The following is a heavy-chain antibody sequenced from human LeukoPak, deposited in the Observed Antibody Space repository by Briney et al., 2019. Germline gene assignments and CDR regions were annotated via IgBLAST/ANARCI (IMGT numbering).Heavy chain of an antibody. J-gene: IGHJ3*02. CDR3: ARDLKRRVYYDSSGSDDAFDI. CDR2: IYSGGST. CDR1: GFTVSSNY. V-gene: IGHV3-53*01. D-gene: IGHD3-22*01. Sequence: GGSLRLSCAASGFTVSSNYMSWVRQAPGKGLEWVSVIYSGGSTYYADSVKGRFTISRDNAKNSLYLQMNSLRAEDTAVYYCARDLKRRVYYDSSGSDDAFDIWGQGTMVTVSS.